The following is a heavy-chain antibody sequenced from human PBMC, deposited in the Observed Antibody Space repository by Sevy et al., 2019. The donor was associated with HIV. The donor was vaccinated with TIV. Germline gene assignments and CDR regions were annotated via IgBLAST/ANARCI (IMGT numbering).Heavy chain of an antibody. CDR1: GFTFSSYW. Sequence: GGSLRLSCAASGFTFSSYWMSWVRQAPGKGLEWVANIKQDGSEKYYVGSVKGRFTISRDNAKNSLYLQMNSLRAEDTAVYYCASGRIVVVPAATDYYYYYGMDVWGQGTTVTVSS. D-gene: IGHD2-2*01. J-gene: IGHJ6*02. V-gene: IGHV3-7*03. CDR2: IKQDGSEK. CDR3: ASGRIVVVPAATDYYYYYGMDV.